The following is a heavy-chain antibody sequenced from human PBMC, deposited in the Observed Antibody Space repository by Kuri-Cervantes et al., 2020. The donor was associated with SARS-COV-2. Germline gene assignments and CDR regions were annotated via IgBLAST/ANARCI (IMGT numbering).Heavy chain of an antibody. D-gene: IGHD4-17*01. Sequence: GGSLRLSCAASGFTFSSYSMNWVRQAPGKGLEWVSYISSSSSTIYYADSVKGRFTISRDNAKNSLYLKMNSLRAEDTAVYYCARDSYGDGNGLDYWGQGTLVTVSS. V-gene: IGHV3-48*01. CDR2: ISSSSSTI. J-gene: IGHJ4*02. CDR3: ARDSYGDGNGLDY. CDR1: GFTFSSYS.